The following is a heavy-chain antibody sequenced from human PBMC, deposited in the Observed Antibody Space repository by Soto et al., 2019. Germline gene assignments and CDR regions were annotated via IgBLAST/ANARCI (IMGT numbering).Heavy chain of an antibody. CDR3: ASSYGSGYRAFDY. CDR2: INPILSMS. J-gene: IGHJ4*02. V-gene: IGHV1-69*02. Sequence: QVQLVQSGAEVKRPGSSVKVSCKASGDTFTFYSINWVRQAPGLGLEWMGRINPILSMSNYAQRFQGRVTMTADKPTSTAYMEQSRLRSEDTAIYYCASSYGSGYRAFDYWGQGALVTVSS. CDR1: GDTFTFYS. D-gene: IGHD3-10*01.